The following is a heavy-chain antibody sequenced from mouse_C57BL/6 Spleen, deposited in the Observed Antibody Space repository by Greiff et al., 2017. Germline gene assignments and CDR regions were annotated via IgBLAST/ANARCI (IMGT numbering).Heavy chain of an antibody. CDR1: GYTFTSYW. Sequence: VKLQQSGAELVKPGTSVKMSCKASGYTFTSYWIAWVKQRPGHGLEWIGDIYPGGGYTNYIEKFKGKATLTADKSSSTAYMQLRSLTSEDSAVYYCARCRTGASFDYWGQGTTLTVSS. V-gene: IGHV1-63*01. J-gene: IGHJ2*01. CDR3: ARCRTGASFDY. D-gene: IGHD4-1*01. CDR2: IYPGGGYT.